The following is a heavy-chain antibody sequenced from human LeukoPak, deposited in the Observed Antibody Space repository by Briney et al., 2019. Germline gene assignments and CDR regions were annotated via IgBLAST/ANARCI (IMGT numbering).Heavy chain of an antibody. Sequence: SETLSLTCTVSGDSISRYYWTWIRQPPGKGLEWIGYMFYSGSTTYNPSLKSRITISVDTSKNQFSLKLRSVTAADTAVYYCARGPPRDYGTSGFYYNYWGQGTLVTVSS. CDR3: ARGPPRDYGTSGFYYNY. D-gene: IGHD3-22*01. J-gene: IGHJ4*02. V-gene: IGHV4-59*12. CDR2: MFYSGST. CDR1: GDSISRYY.